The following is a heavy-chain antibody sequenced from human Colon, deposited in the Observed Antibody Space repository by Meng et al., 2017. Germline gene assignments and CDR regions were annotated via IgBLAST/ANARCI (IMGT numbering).Heavy chain of an antibody. V-gene: IGHV4-39*07. D-gene: IGHD6-19*01. J-gene: IGHJ4*02. CDR3: ARCPAVAYSPVDY. Sequence: LQESGPGVLKPSGTLSLSCSSSGGPVNTGAIFGAWIRQPPGKGLEWIGSLYFGGRTYYTSSLKSRVTMSVNTSKNQFSLKLSSVTAADTAVYHCARCPAVAYSPVDYWGQGTLVTVSS. CDR1: GGPVNTGAIF. CDR2: LYFGGRT.